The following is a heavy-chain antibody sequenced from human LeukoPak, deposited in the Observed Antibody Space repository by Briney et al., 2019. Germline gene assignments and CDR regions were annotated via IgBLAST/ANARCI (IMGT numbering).Heavy chain of an antibody. CDR1: GFTFSSYS. J-gene: IGHJ4*02. CDR3: ARNLIAAAGRQ. CDR2: ISNSSSTI. Sequence: GGSLRLSCAASGFTFSSYSMNWVRQAPGKGLEWVSCISNSSSTIYYADSVKGRFTISRDNAKNSLYLQMHSLRAEDTAVYYCARNLIAAAGRQWGQGTLVTVSS. V-gene: IGHV3-48*01. D-gene: IGHD6-13*01.